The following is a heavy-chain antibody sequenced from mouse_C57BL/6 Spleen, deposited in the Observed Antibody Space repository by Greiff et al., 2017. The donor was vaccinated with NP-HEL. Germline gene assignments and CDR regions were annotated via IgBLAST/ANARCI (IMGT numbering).Heavy chain of an antibody. D-gene: IGHD1-1*01. V-gene: IGHV5-17*01. J-gene: IGHJ1*03. CDR2: ISSGSSTI. CDR1: GFTFSDYG. CDR3: ARRYDYGSSYWYFDV. Sequence: EVMLVESGGGLVKPGGSLKLSCAASGFTFSDYGMHWVRQAPEKGLEWVAYISSGSSTIYYADTVKGRFTISRDNAKNTLFLQMTSLRSEDTAMYYCARRYDYGSSYWYFDVWGTGTTVTVSS.